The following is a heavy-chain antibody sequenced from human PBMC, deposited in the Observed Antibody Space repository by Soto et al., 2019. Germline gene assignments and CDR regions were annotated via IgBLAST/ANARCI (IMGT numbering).Heavy chain of an antibody. V-gene: IGHV4-30-4*01. CDR3: ARTHHSDRSSTDF. J-gene: IGHJ4*02. CDR1: GGSIRSGDSY. CDR2: IYYSGST. D-gene: IGHD3-10*01. Sequence: LSLTCTVSGGSIRSGDSYWSWIRQPPGKGLEWIGYIYYSGSTYYNPSLKSRVTISLDTSKNQFSLNLSSVTAADTAVYYCARTHHSDRSSTDFSGPGTLVTVS.